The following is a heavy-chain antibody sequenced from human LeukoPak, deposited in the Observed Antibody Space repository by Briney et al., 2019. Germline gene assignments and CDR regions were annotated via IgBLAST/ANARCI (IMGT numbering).Heavy chain of an antibody. Sequence: GGSLRLSCEAPGFIFSNYGMHWIRQAPGKGLEWVAVISYDGSNKYYADSVKGRFTISRDNSKNTLYLQMNSLRAEDTAVYYCAKDGGSSGNFDYWGQGTLVTVSS. V-gene: IGHV3-30*18. CDR1: GFIFSNYG. D-gene: IGHD6-19*01. CDR3: AKDGGSSGNFDY. J-gene: IGHJ4*02. CDR2: ISYDGSNK.